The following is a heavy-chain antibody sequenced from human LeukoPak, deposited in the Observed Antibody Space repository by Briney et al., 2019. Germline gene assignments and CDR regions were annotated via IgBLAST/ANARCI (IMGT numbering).Heavy chain of an antibody. J-gene: IGHJ4*02. D-gene: IGHD3-22*01. V-gene: IGHV1-69*05. CDR2: IIPIFGTA. Sequence: ASVKVSCKASGGTFSSYAISWVRQAPGQGLEWMGGIIPIFGTANYAQKFQGRVTITTDESTSTAYMELSSLRSEDTAVYYCAREGKSYYDCSGYLDYWGQGTLVTVSS. CDR3: AREGKSYYDCSGYLDY. CDR1: GGTFSSYA.